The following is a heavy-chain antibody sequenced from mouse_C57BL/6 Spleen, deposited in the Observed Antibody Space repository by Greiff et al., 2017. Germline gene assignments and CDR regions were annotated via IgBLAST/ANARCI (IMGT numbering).Heavy chain of an antibody. CDR1: GFSLTSYG. D-gene: IGHD1-1*01. Sequence: VQGVESGPGLVQPSQSLSITCTVSGFSLTSYGVHWVRQSPGKGLEWLGVIWSGGSTDYNAAFISRLSISKENSKSQVFVKMNMLQADDTAIYYCTRMYYGSSYDLSMDYWGQGTSVTVSS. CDR2: IWSGGST. V-gene: IGHV2-2*01. CDR3: TRMYYGSSYDLSMDY. J-gene: IGHJ4*01.